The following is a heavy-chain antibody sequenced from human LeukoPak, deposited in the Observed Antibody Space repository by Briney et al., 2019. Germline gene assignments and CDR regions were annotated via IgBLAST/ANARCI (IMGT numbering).Heavy chain of an antibody. Sequence: GSLRLSCAASGFTFSSNAMHWVRQAPGKGLEWVAATSYDERNKYYGDSVRGRFTISRDNSKNTLHLQMNSLRVEDTALYYCARGWDNNDSSGYSAWGQGTLVTVSA. CDR3: ARGWDNNDSSGYSA. CDR1: GFTFSSNA. V-gene: IGHV3-30*04. J-gene: IGHJ4*02. D-gene: IGHD3-22*01. CDR2: TSYDERNK.